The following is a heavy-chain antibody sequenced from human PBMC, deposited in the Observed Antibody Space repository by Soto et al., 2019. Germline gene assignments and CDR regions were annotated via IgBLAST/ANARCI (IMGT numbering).Heavy chain of an antibody. CDR1: GGSFSGYY. CDR2: INHSGST. CDR3: ARGLGYYGSGVYYYYGMDV. J-gene: IGHJ6*02. V-gene: IGHV4-34*01. D-gene: IGHD3-10*01. Sequence: SETLSLTCAVYGGSFSGYYWSWIRQPPGKGLEWIGEINHSGSTNYNTSLKSRVTISVDTSKNQFSLKLRSVTAADTAVYYCARGLGYYGSGVYYYYGMDVWGQGTTVTVSS.